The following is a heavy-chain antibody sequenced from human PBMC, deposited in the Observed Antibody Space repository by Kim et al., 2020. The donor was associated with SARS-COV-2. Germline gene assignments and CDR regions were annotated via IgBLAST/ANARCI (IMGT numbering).Heavy chain of an antibody. Sequence: SETLSLTCTVSGGSISSYYWSWIRQPPGKGLEWIGYIYYSGSTNYNPSHKSRVTISVDTSKNQFSLKLSSVTAADTAVYYCARHEGPIDYSSSWYYYYGMDVWGQVTTVTVSS. CDR2: IYYSGST. J-gene: IGHJ6*02. CDR3: ARHEGPIDYSSSWYYYYGMDV. CDR1: GGSISSYY. V-gene: IGHV4-59*08. D-gene: IGHD6-13*01.